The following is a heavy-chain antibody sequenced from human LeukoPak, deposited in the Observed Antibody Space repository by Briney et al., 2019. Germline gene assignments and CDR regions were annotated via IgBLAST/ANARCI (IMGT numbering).Heavy chain of an antibody. CDR3: ARNQQLGGHSYYYYGMDV. Sequence: QSGGSLRLSCAASGFTFSSYAMSWVRQAPGKGLEWVSAISADASSTYYADSVKGPITISRDNSKNTLFLQMNSLRADDTAIYYCARNQQLGGHSYYYYGMDVWGQGTTVTVSS. CDR2: ISADASST. D-gene: IGHD3-16*01. V-gene: IGHV3-23*01. CDR1: GFTFSSYA. J-gene: IGHJ6*02.